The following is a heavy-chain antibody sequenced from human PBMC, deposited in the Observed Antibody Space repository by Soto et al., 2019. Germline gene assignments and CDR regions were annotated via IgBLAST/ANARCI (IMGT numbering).Heavy chain of an antibody. Sequence: EVPLVESGGGLVQPGGSLRLSCAVSGFTVSSNYMSWVRQAPGKGLEWVSVIYSGGSTYYADSVKGRFTISRDNSKNTLYLQMNSLRAEDTAVYYCARGLVATSIPYWGQGTLVTVSS. V-gene: IGHV3-66*01. CDR1: GFTVSSNY. J-gene: IGHJ4*02. CDR2: IYSGGST. D-gene: IGHD5-12*01. CDR3: ARGLVATSIPY.